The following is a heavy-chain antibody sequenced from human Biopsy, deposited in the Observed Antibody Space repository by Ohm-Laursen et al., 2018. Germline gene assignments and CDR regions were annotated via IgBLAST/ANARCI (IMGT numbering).Heavy chain of an antibody. V-gene: IGHV3-21*06. CDR3: ATAAYAPPYFDF. J-gene: IGHJ4*02. Sequence: GSLRLSCTASGVTLSGYAMNWVRQAPGKGLEWVSAITGGGNYINYADSVRGRFTISRDNSKNSVYLVMSSLRAEDTAAYFCATAAYAPPYFDFWGRGTVVTVSS. CDR1: GVTLSGYA. D-gene: IGHD4-17*01. CDR2: ITGGGNYI.